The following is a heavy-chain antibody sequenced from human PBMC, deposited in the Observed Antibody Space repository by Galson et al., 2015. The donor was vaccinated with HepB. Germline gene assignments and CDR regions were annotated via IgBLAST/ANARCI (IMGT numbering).Heavy chain of an antibody. J-gene: IGHJ4*02. CDR1: GYTFTSYA. D-gene: IGHD5-12*01. CDR3: ARVPLRGYSGYDQMGDDY. V-gene: IGHV7-4-1*02. CDR2: INTNTGNP. Sequence: SVKVSCKASGYTFTSYAMNWVRQAPGQGLEWMGWINTNTGNPTYAQGFTGRFVFSLDTSVSTAYLQISSLKAEDTAVYYCARVPLRGYSGYDQMGDDYWGQGTLVTVSS.